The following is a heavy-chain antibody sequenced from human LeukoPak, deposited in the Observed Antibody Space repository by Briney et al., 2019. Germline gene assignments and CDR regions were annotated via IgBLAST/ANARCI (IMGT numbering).Heavy chain of an antibody. CDR3: ARNYYGSGCYSD. CDR2: IYHSGST. J-gene: IGHJ4*02. CDR1: GYSISSGYY. Sequence: SETLSLTCTVSGYSISSGYYWGWIRQPPGKGLEWIGSIYHSGSTYYNPSLKSRVTISVDTSKNQFSLKLSSVTAADTAVYYCARNYYGSGCYSDWGQGTLVTVSS. D-gene: IGHD3-10*01. V-gene: IGHV4-38-2*02.